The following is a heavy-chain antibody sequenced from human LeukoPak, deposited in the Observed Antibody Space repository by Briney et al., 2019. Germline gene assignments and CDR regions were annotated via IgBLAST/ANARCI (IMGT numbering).Heavy chain of an antibody. CDR1: GFTFTNAW. J-gene: IGHJ3*01. V-gene: IGHV3-23*01. CDR2: ISGRGDGT. D-gene: IGHD3-22*01. CDR3: GKDYYYDSSGYYSGGAFDV. Sequence: PGGSLRLSCAASGFTFTNAWMSWVRQAPGKGLEWVSSISGRGDGTDHAESVKGRFTVSRENFKNTVFLQMNSLRVEDTAVYYCGKDYYYDSSGYYSGGAFDVWGQGTMVTVSS.